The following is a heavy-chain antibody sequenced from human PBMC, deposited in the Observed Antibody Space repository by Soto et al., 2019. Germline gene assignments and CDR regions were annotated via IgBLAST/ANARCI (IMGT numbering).Heavy chain of an antibody. CDR3: ARGRGDNWNYLGWFDP. D-gene: IGHD1-7*01. J-gene: IGHJ5*02. CDR1: GGSISSGGYY. V-gene: IGHV4-31*02. Sequence: LCGGSISSGGYYWSWIRQHPGKGLEWIGNIYYSGSSYYNPSLKSRVTISVDTSKNQFSLKLSSVTAADTAVYYCARGRGDNWNYLGWFDPWGQGTLVTVSS. CDR2: IYYSGSS.